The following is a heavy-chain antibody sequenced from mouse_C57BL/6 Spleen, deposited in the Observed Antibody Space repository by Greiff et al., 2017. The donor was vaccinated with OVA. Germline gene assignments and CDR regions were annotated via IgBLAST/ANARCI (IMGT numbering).Heavy chain of an antibody. Sequence: VQLQQPGAELVKPGASVKLSCKASGYTFTSYWMQWVKQRPGQGLEWIGEIDPSASYTNYNQKFKGKATLTVDTSSSTAYVQLSSLTSEDSAVYYCARRTVVAWGSMDYWGQGTSVTSSS. V-gene: IGHV1-50*01. CDR3: ARRTVVAWGSMDY. D-gene: IGHD1-1*01. CDR1: GYTFTSYW. CDR2: IDPSASYT. J-gene: IGHJ4*01.